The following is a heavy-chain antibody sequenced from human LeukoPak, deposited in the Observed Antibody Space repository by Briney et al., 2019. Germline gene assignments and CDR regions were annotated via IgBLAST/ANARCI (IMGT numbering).Heavy chain of an antibody. CDR2: INPNSGGT. Sequence: ASVKVSCKASGYTFTGYYMHWVRQAPGQGLEWMGWINPNSGGTNYAQKFQGRVTMTRDTSISTAYMELSRLRSDDTAVYYCARLYYDRSGLYYYYYMDVWGKGTTVTVSS. J-gene: IGHJ6*03. CDR3: ARLYYDRSGLYYYYYMDV. V-gene: IGHV1-2*02. CDR1: GYTFTGYY. D-gene: IGHD3-22*01.